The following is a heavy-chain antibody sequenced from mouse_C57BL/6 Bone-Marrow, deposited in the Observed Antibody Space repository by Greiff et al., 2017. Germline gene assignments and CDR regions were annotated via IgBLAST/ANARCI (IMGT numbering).Heavy chain of an antibody. J-gene: IGHJ2*01. CDR3: ASGLSYFDY. CDR2: IYPRSGNT. CDR1: GYTFTSYG. Sequence: LGRPGASVKLSCKASGYTFTSYGISWVKQRTGQGLEWIGEIYPRSGNTYYNEKFKGKATLTADKSSSTAYLELRSLTAEDSAVYFCASGLSYFDYWGQGTTLTVSS. V-gene: IGHV1-81*01.